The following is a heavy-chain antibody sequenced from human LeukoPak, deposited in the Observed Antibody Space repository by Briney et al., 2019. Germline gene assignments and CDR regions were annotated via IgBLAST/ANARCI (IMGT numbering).Heavy chain of an antibody. CDR1: GGTFSSYA. D-gene: IGHD4-17*01. V-gene: IGHV1-69*05. J-gene: IGHJ4*02. CDR2: IIPIFGTA. CDR3: HLYGDSHLVY. Sequence: ASVKVSCKASGGTFSSYAISWVRQAPGQGLEWMGGIIPIFGTANYAQKFQGRVTITTDESTSTAYMELSSLRSEDTAVYYCHLYGDSHLVYWGQGTLVTVSS.